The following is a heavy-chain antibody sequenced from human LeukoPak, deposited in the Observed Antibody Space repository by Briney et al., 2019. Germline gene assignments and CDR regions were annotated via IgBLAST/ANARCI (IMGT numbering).Heavy chain of an antibody. D-gene: IGHD3-22*01. CDR3: ARFDTSGFHYFDY. Sequence: ESGGSLRLSCAASGFTFSSYGINWVRQAPGKGLEWVSYISSSGTTVYYADSVRGRFTISRDNAKNSLYLQMNSLRAEDTAVHYCARFDTSGFHYFDYWGQGTLVTVSS. CDR2: ISSSGTTV. V-gene: IGHV3-48*03. CDR1: GFTFSSYG. J-gene: IGHJ4*02.